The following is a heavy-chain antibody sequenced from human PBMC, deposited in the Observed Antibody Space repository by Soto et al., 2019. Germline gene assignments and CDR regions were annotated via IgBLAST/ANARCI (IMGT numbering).Heavy chain of an antibody. V-gene: IGHV2-5*02. CDR3: AHRRGGYNWDDGYFDY. J-gene: IGHJ4*02. Sequence: QITLKESGPPLVKPTQTLTLTCSFSGFSLTSGVGVGWIRQPPGKALEWLGFAYWDDDNRYSPSLRSRLTLTQDTSRSQVVLTMTNMAPVDTATYFCAHRRGGYNWDDGYFDYWGQGTLVTVSS. D-gene: IGHD1-20*01. CDR2: AYWDDDN. CDR1: GFSLTSGVG.